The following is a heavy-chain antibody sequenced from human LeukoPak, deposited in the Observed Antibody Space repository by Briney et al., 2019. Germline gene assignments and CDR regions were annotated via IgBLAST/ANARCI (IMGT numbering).Heavy chain of an antibody. CDR3: ASTSFWSGYYYFDY. J-gene: IGHJ4*02. CDR2: IYYSGST. V-gene: IGHV4-59*01. CDR1: GGSISSYY. Sequence: PSETLSLTCTVSGGSISSYYWSWIRQPPGKGLEWIGYIYYSGSTNYNPSLKSRVTISVDTSKNQFSLKLSSVTAADTAVYYCASTSFWSGYYYFDYWGQGTLVTVSS. D-gene: IGHD3-3*01.